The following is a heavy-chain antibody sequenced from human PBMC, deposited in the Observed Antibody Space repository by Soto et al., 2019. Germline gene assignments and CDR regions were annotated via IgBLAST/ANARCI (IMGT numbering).Heavy chain of an antibody. V-gene: IGHV4-39*01. J-gene: IGHJ4*02. CDR1: GGSISSSSYY. Sequence: SETLSLTCTVSGGSISSSSYYWGWIRQPPGKGLEWIGSIYYSGSTYYNPSLKSRVTISVDTSKNQFSLKLSSVTAADTAVYYCARHPGLEIDYWGQGTLVTVSS. D-gene: IGHD1-1*01. CDR3: ARHPGLEIDY. CDR2: IYYSGST.